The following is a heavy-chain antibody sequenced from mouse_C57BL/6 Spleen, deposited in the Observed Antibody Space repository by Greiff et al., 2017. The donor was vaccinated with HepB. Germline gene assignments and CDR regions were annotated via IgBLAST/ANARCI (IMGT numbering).Heavy chain of an antibody. CDR2: IYPGSGST. J-gene: IGHJ2*01. D-gene: IGHD1-1*01. CDR1: GYTFTSYW. CDR3: ARGTGDGYYFDY. V-gene: IGHV1-55*01. Sequence: QVHVKQPGAELVKPGASVKMSCKASGYTFTSYWITWVKQRPGQGLEWIGDIYPGSGSTNYNEKFKSKATLTVDTSSSTAYMQLSSLTSEDSAVYYCARGTGDGYYFDYWGQGTTLTVSS.